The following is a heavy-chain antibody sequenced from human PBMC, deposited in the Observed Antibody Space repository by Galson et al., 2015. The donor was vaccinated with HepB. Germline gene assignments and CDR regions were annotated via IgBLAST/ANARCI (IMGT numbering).Heavy chain of an antibody. D-gene: IGHD3/OR15-3a*01. CDR1: GFTFSRYA. J-gene: IGHJ4*02. CDR3: AREGSGTGYLEY. CDR2: ISYDGNDK. V-gene: IGHV3-30*04. Sequence: SLRLSCAASGFTFSRYAMHWVRQEAPGKGLEWVAVISYDGNDKYYADSVKGRFTISRDNSKNTLYLQMNSLRADETAVYYCAREGSGTGYLEYWGQGTLVTVSS.